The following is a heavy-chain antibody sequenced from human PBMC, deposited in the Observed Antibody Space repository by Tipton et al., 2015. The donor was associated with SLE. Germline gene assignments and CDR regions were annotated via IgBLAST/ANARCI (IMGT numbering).Heavy chain of an antibody. CDR2: IYYSGST. D-gene: IGHD3-10*01. CDR3: ARDRLGYYYGSGSYSRYFDL. J-gene: IGHJ2*01. V-gene: IGHV4-39*07. Sequence: TLSLTCTVSGGSISSSSYYWGWIRQPPGKGLEWIGSIYYSGSTYYSPSLKSRVTISVDTSKNQFSLKLSSVTAADTAVYYCARDRLGYYYGSGSYSRYFDLWGRGTLVTVSS. CDR1: GGSISSSSYY.